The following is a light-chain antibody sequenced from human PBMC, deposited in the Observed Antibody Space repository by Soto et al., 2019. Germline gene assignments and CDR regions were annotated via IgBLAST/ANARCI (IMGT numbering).Light chain of an antibody. V-gene: IGKV3-20*01. CDR2: GAS. J-gene: IGKJ1*01. CDR1: QSVSSSY. Sequence: IVLTQSPGTLSLSPGDTATLSCRASQSVSSSYLGWYQQKPGQAPRLLIYGASSRATGIPDRFSGSGSGTDFTLTISRLEPEDFAVYYCQQYQTFGQGTKVDIK. CDR3: QQYQT.